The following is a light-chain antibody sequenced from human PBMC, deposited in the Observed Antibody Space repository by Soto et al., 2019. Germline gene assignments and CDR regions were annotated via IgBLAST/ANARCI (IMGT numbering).Light chain of an antibody. V-gene: IGLV8-61*01. CDR1: SGSVSTNYY. CDR3: VLYMGSGVWV. CDR2: STS. J-gene: IGLJ3*02. Sequence: QTVVTQEPSFSVSPGGTVTLTCGLSSGSVSTNYYPTWYQQTPGQAPRTLIYSTSTRSSGVLDRFSGSILGNKAALTITGAQADDESHYYCVLYMGSGVWVFGGGTKLTVL.